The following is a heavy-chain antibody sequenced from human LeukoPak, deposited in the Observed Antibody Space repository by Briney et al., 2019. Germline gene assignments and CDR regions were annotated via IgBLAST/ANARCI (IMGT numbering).Heavy chain of an antibody. J-gene: IGHJ6*03. CDR2: ISSSGSTI. D-gene: IGHD1-26*01. V-gene: IGHV3-11*04. Sequence: GGSLRLSCAASGFTFSDYYMSWIRQDPGKGLEWISYISSSGSTIYYADSVKGRFTISRDNAKNSLYLQMNSLRAEDTAVYYCAGGNSGYYYYYYMDVWGKGTTVTVSS. CDR1: GFTFSDYY. CDR3: AGGNSGYYYYYYMDV.